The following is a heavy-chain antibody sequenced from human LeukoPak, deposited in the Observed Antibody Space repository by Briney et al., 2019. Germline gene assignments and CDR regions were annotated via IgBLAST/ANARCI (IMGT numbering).Heavy chain of an antibody. CDR1: GFTVSSNY. CDR3: AREGYCSSTSCYGLYAFDI. J-gene: IGHJ3*02. V-gene: IGHV3-53*01. D-gene: IGHD2-2*01. Sequence: PGRSLRLSCAASGFTVSSNYMSWVRQAPGKGLEWVSVIYSGGSTYYADSVKGRFTISRDNSKNTLYLQMNSLRAEDTAVYYCAREGYCSSTSCYGLYAFDIWGQGTMVTVSS. CDR2: IYSGGST.